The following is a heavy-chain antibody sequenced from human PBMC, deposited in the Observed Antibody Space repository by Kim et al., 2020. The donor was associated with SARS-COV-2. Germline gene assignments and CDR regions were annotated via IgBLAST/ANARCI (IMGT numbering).Heavy chain of an antibody. V-gene: IGHV1-24*01. J-gene: IGHJ4*02. D-gene: IGHD4-4*01. Sequence: TIYAQKVQVRVTMTEDTSADTAYMELSSLRSEDTAVYYCATVSFGNSLDYWDQGTLVTVAS. CDR3: ATVSFGNSLDY. CDR2: T.